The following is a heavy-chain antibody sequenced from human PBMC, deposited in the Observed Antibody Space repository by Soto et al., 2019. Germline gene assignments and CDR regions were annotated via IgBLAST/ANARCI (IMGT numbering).Heavy chain of an antibody. CDR2: IYPSVSS. Sequence: SETLSLSCSVSGFAISRGYYWSWVRQPPGKGLEWIGSIYPSVSSYHNPSLATRLRLSIDTSKNQFTLNLTSVTAADTALYFCAREKVGTTFFDNWGQGIQVTVSS. CDR3: AREKVGTTFFDN. V-gene: IGHV4-38-2*02. D-gene: IGHD1-1*01. J-gene: IGHJ4*02. CDR1: GFAISRGYY.